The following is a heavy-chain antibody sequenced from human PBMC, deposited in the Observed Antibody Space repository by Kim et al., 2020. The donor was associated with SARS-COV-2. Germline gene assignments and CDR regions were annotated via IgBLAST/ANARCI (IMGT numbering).Heavy chain of an antibody. Sequence: SETLSLTCTVSGGSISSYYWSWIRQPPGKGLEWIGYIYYSGSTNYNPSLKSRVTISVDTSKNQFSLKLSSVTAADTAGYYCARDQGWGGVFDYCYYGMDVWGQGTTVTVSS. V-gene: IGHV4-59*01. CDR2: IYYSGST. CDR3: ARDQGWGGVFDYCYYGMDV. CDR1: GGSISSYY. J-gene: IGHJ6*02. D-gene: IGHD3-3*01.